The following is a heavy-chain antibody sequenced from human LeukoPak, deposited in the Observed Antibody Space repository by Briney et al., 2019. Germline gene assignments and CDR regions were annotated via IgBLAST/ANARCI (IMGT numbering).Heavy chain of an antibody. D-gene: IGHD2-2*01. V-gene: IGHV3-15*01. Sequence: NPGGSLRRSCAASGFTVTNAWMSWVRQAPGKGLEWVGRIKSKTDGGTADYAAPVKDRFTFSRDDSENTLYLHMTSLKTEDTAVYYCTTAQRRFASLDYWGQGTLVTVSS. J-gene: IGHJ4*02. CDR2: IKSKTDGGTA. CDR3: TTAQRRFASLDY. CDR1: GFTVTNAW.